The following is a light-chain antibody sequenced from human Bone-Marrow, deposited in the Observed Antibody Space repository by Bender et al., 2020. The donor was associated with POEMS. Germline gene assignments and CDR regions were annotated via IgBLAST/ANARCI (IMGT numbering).Light chain of an antibody. V-gene: IGLV3-1*01. CDR1: KLGDRH. CDR2: QDT. Sequence: SYEVNQPPSVSVSPGQTASITCSGDKLGDRHVCWYQQKPGQSPVLVIFQDTKRPSGVPDRFSGSNSVNTATLTISGAQAMDEADYYCQTWDSSTAVFGGGTKVTVL. CDR3: QTWDSSTAV. J-gene: IGLJ3*02.